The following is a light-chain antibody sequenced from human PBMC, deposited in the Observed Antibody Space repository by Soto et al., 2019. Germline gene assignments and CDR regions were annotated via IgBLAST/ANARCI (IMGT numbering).Light chain of an antibody. Sequence: QSALTQPHSVSGSPGQSVTISCTGTSSDVGGYNYVSWYQQYPGKAPKLMIYGVSKRPSGVPDRFSGSKSGNTASLTISGLQTEDEADYYCCSYTGSYTYVFGTGTKLTVL. J-gene: IGLJ1*01. V-gene: IGLV2-11*01. CDR3: CSYTGSYTYV. CDR1: SSDVGGYNY. CDR2: GVS.